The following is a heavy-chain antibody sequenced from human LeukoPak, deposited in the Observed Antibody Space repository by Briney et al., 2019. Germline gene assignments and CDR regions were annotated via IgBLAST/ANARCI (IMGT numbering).Heavy chain of an antibody. J-gene: IGHJ4*02. CDR1: GGSISSGGYS. CDR2: IYHSGST. Sequence: PSQTLSLTCAVSGGSISSGGYSWSWIRQPPGKGLEWIGYIYHSGSTYYNPSLKSRVTISVDRSKNQFSLKLSSVTAADTAVYYCARLEYYDSSGFLLDYWGQGTLVTVSS. V-gene: IGHV4-30-2*01. D-gene: IGHD3-22*01. CDR3: ARLEYYDSSGFLLDY.